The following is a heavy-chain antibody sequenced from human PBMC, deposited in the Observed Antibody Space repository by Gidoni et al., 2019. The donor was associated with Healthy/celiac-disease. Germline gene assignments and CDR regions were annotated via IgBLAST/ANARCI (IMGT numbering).Heavy chain of an antibody. J-gene: IGHJ5*02. V-gene: IGHV4-34*01. Sequence: QVQLQQWGAGLLKPSETLSLTCAVYGGSFSGYYWSWIRQPPGKGLEWIGEINHSGSTNYNPSLKSRVTISVDTSKNQFSLKLSSVTAADTAVYYCARGGLTIFGVVRHNWFDPWGQGTLVTVSS. D-gene: IGHD3-3*01. CDR3: ARGGLTIFGVVRHNWFDP. CDR2: INHSGST. CDR1: GGSFSGYY.